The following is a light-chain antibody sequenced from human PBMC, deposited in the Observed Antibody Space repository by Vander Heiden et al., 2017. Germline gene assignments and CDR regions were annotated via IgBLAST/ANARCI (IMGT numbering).Light chain of an antibody. V-gene: IGKV1-5*03. Sequence: DIQMTQPPSTLSASVGDRVTITCRAGQSISSWLAWYQQKPGKAPKLLIYKASNLEIGVPSRFSGSGSGTEFTLTISSLQPDDFATYYCQQYNSHATFGHGTKVEIK. J-gene: IGKJ1*01. CDR3: QQYNSHAT. CDR2: KAS. CDR1: QSISSW.